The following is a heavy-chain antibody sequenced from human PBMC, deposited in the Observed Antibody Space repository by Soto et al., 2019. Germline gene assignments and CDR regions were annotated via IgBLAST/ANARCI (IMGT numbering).Heavy chain of an antibody. CDR3: ARAPTDIVVVPAATGDYYYYGMDV. V-gene: IGHV1-46*01. Sequence: QVQLVQSGAEVKKPGASVKVSCKASGYTFTSYYMHWVRQAPGQGLEWMGIINPSGGSTSYAQKFQGRVTMTRDTSTSTVYMELSSLRSEDTAVYSCARAPTDIVVVPAATGDYYYYGMDVWGQGTTVTVSS. CDR2: INPSGGST. D-gene: IGHD2-2*01. CDR1: GYTFTSYY. J-gene: IGHJ6*02.